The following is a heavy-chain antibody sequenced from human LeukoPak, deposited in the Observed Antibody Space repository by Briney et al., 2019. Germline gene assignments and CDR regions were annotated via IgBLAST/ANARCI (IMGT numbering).Heavy chain of an antibody. CDR1: GYTFTSYG. V-gene: IGHV1-18*01. D-gene: IGHD3-22*01. J-gene: IGHJ3*02. CDR3: ARDSRSSATQPHPKNDAFDI. Sequence: GASVKVSCKASGYTFTSYGISWVRQAPGQGLEWMGWISAYNGNTNYAQKLQGRVTMTTDTSTSTAYMELRSLRSDDTAVYYCARDSRSSATQPHPKNDAFDIWGQGTMVTVSS. CDR2: ISAYNGNT.